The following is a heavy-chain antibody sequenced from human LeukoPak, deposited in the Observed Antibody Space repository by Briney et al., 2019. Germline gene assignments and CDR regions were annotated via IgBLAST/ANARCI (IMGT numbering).Heavy chain of an antibody. Sequence: GGSLRLSCAASGFTFSSNAMSWVRQAPGKGLEWVSAISGSGGSTYYADSVKGRFTISRDNSRNTLYLQMNSLRVEDTAVYYCARKVDFWSGDYYYYYMDVWGKGTTVTVSS. D-gene: IGHD3-3*01. CDR3: ARKVDFWSGDYYYYYMDV. J-gene: IGHJ6*03. V-gene: IGHV3-23*01. CDR2: ISGSGGST. CDR1: GFTFSSNA.